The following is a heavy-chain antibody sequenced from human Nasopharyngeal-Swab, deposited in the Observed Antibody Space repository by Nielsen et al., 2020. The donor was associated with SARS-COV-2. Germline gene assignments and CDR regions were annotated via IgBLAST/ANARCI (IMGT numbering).Heavy chain of an antibody. V-gene: IGHV1-2*02. Sequence: ASVKVSCKTSGYTFTDYYIHWLRQVPGQGLEWVGCINPDSGDTQYAQKFQGRVTVTSDRSRSTAYIDLSRLRSDDTAVYYCAREPDMVRGITLFDYWGQGTLVTVSS. D-gene: IGHD3-10*01. CDR2: INPDSGDT. CDR1: GYTFTDYY. CDR3: AREPDMVRGITLFDY. J-gene: IGHJ4*02.